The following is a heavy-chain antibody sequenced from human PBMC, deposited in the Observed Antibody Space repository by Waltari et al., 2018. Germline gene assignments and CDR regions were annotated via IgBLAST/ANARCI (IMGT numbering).Heavy chain of an antibody. J-gene: IGHJ5*02. CDR3: ARDLGRGLFLDA. Sequence: QLQESGPGLVKPSGTLSLTCVVSGDSMSGNSWWSWVRQSPDKGLEWIGQVHRSGRTNYNPSFASVAVVSLDTSMNRFSRRVLSATAADTAVYYCARDLGRGLFLDAWGQGTLVTVSP. D-gene: IGHD2-15*01. CDR1: GDSMSGNSW. V-gene: IGHV4-4*02. CDR2: VHRSGRT.